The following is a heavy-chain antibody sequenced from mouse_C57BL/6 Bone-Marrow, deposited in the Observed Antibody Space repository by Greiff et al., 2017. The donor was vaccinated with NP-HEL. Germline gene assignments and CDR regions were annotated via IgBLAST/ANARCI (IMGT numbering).Heavy chain of an antibody. J-gene: IGHJ2*01. CDR1: GYTFTSYG. CDR2: IYPRSGNT. D-gene: IGHD1-1*01. Sequence: LQESGAELARPGASVKLSCKASGYTFTSYGISWVKQRTGQGLEWIGEIYPRSGNTYYNEKFKGKATLTADKSSSTAYMELRSLTSEDSAVYFCARSSITTVVASDYWGQGTTLTVSS. CDR3: ARSSITTVVASDY. V-gene: IGHV1-81*01.